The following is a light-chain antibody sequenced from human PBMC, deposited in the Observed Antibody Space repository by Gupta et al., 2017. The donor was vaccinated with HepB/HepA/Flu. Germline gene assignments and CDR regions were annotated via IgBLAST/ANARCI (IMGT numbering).Light chain of an antibody. CDR3: YSAADNNWV. CDR1: VLKKKY. Sequence: SYELTQPSSVSVSPGQTARITCSGDVLKKKYARWFQQKPGQAPVLVIYKDRDRPSGIPERFSGSSSGTTVTLTISGAQVEDEDDYYWYSAADNNWVFGGGIKLTVL. J-gene: IGLJ3*02. CDR2: KDR. V-gene: IGLV3-27*01.